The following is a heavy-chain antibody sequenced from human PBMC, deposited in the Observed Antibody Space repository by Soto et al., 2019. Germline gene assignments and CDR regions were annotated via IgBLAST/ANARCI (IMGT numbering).Heavy chain of an antibody. CDR3: ARGASSGTHIFAY. D-gene: IGHD6-19*01. Sequence: QGLEWMGIINPSGGSTSYAQKFQGRVTMTRDTSTSTVYMELSSLRSEDTAVYYCARGASSGTHIFAYWGQGTLVTVSS. J-gene: IGHJ4*02. CDR2: INPSGGST. V-gene: IGHV1-46*01.